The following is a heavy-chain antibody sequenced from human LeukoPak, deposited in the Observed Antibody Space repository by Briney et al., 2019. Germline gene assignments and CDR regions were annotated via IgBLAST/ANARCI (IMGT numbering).Heavy chain of an antibody. CDR2: INWNGGGT. CDR1: GFSFIDYG. CDR3: AKHLTATNTYIFFGLDV. J-gene: IGHJ6*02. V-gene: IGHV3-9*01. Sequence: GGSLRLSCAATGFSFIDYGMHWVRQPPGKGLEWVSAINWNGGGTDYADSVKGRFTISRDNAKNSLYLQLSSLRPEDTALYYCAKHLTATNTYIFFGLDVWGQGTSVTVSS. D-gene: IGHD1-26*01.